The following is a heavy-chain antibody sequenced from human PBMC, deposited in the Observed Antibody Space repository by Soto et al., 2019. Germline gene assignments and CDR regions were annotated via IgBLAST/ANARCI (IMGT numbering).Heavy chain of an antibody. CDR2: INHSGST. Sequence: PSETLSLTCAVYGGSFSGYYWSWIRQPPGKGLEWIGEINHSGSTNYNPSLKSRVTISVDTSKNQFSLKLSSVTAADTAVYYCARVRGGIAARSYYYYYMYVWGKGTTVTVSS. CDR1: GGSFSGYY. V-gene: IGHV4-34*01. D-gene: IGHD6-6*01. J-gene: IGHJ6*03. CDR3: ARVRGGIAARSYYYYYMYV.